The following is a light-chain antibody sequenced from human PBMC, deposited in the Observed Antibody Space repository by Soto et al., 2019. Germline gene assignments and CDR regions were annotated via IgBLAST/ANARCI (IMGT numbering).Light chain of an antibody. V-gene: IGKV3-15*01. CDR2: GAS. CDR1: QNIYNN. Sequence: ITQSPSTVYSYLGESVTITCLASQNIYNNLAWYRHKPGQAPRLLISGASTGATGVPVRIRGSGSGTEFTLTINTLQSEDSAIYYCQQYYTWPVTFGGGTIVDI. J-gene: IGKJ4*01. CDR3: QQYYTWPVT.